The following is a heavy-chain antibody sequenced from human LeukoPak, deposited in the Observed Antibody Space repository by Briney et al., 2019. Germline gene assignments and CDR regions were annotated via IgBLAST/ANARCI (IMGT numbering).Heavy chain of an antibody. V-gene: IGHV4-39*07. Sequence: SETLSLTCTVSGGSISSSSYYWGWIRQPPGKGLEWIGSIYYSGSTYYNPSLKSRVTISVDTSKNQFSLKLSSVTAADTAVYYCARGLQSRGSWYRDDRFDPWGQGTLVTVSS. CDR3: ARGLQSRGSWYRDDRFDP. D-gene: IGHD6-13*01. CDR2: IYYSGST. CDR1: GGSISSSSYY. J-gene: IGHJ5*02.